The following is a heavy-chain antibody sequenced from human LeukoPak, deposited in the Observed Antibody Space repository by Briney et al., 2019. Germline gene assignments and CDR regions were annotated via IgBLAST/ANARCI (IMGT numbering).Heavy chain of an antibody. Sequence: GGSLRLSCTASGLTLSNYWMHWVRQAPGKGLLWVSRINGDGSSTGYADSVNGRFTISRDNAKNTVYLQMNSLRPEDTAVYYCARDFAQFPFDYWGPGTLVTVP. CDR3: ARDFAQFPFDY. J-gene: IGHJ4*02. D-gene: IGHD3-3*01. CDR1: GLTLSNYW. V-gene: IGHV3-74*01. CDR2: INGDGSST.